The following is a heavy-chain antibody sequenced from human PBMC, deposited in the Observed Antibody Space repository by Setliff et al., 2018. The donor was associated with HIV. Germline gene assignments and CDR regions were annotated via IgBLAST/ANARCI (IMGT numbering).Heavy chain of an antibody. CDR1: NGSISTYY. CDR3: ARKHLINVFDY. CDR2: IYYNGRP. D-gene: IGHD3-16*01. V-gene: IGHV4-59*01. J-gene: IGHJ4*02. Sequence: SETLSLTCTVSNGSISTYYWSWIRQTPGKGLEWIGYIYYNGRPNYNPSLKSRVTMSVDTSKSQFSLQLTSVIAADTAVYYCARKHLINVFDYWGQGALVTVSS.